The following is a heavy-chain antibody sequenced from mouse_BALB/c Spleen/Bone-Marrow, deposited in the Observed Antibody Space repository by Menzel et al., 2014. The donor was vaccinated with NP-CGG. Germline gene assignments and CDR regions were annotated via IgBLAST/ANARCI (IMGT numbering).Heavy chain of an antibody. CDR2: IHPNSGNT. Sequence: VKLVESGSVLVRPGASVKLSCKASGYTFTSSWMHWAKQRPGQGLEWIGEIHPNSGNTNYNEKFKGKATLTVDTSSSTAYVDLNSLTSEDSAVYYCARSGFDYWGQGTTLTVSS. J-gene: IGHJ2*01. CDR1: GYTFTSSW. V-gene: IGHV1S130*01. D-gene: IGHD4-1*01. CDR3: ARSGFDY.